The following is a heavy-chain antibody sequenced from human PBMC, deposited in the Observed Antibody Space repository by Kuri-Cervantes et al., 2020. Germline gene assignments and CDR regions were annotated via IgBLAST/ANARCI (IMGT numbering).Heavy chain of an antibody. CDR1: GYTFTSYD. CDR3: ARAGGADAFDI. Sequence: ASVKVSCKASGYTFTSYDINWVRQATGQGLEWMGWMNPNSGNTGYAQKFQGRVTMTRDTSISTAYMELSRLRSDDTAVYYCARAGGADAFDIWGQGTMVTVSS. J-gene: IGHJ3*02. V-gene: IGHV1-8*01. D-gene: IGHD2-21*01. CDR2: MNPNSGNT.